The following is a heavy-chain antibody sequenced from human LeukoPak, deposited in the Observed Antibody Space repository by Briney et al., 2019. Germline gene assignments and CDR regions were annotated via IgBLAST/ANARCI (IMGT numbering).Heavy chain of an antibody. J-gene: IGHJ6*02. CDR1: GGSISSSSYY. CDR3: ARHNYGSGSYYHYYYYGMDV. Sequence: SETLSLTCGVSGGSISSSSYYWGWIRQPPGKGLEWIGSIYYSGSTYYNPSLKSRVTISVDTSKNQFSLKLSSVTAADPAVYYCARHNYGSGSYYHYYYYGMDVWGQGTTVTVSS. D-gene: IGHD3-10*01. V-gene: IGHV4-39*01. CDR2: IYYSGST.